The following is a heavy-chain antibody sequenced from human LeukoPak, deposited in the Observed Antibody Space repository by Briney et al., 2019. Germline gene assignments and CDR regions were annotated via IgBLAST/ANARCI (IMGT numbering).Heavy chain of an antibody. CDR2: INPNSGGT. V-gene: IGHV1-2*02. D-gene: IGHD3-3*01. J-gene: IGHJ4*02. Sequence: GASVKVSCKASGYTFTGYYMHWVRQAPGQGLEWMGWINPNSGGTNYAQKFQGRVTMTRDTSISTAYMELSSLRSDDTAVYYCSTAFGVVDFDDWGQGTLVTVSS. CDR1: GYTFTGYY. CDR3: STAFGVVDFDD.